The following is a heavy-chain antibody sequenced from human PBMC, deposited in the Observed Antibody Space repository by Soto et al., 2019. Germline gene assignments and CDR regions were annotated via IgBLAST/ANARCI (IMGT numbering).Heavy chain of an antibody. CDR3: ARGRVGAYYFDY. J-gene: IGHJ4*02. D-gene: IGHD1-26*01. CDR1: GFTFSSYG. CDR2: IWYDGSNK. Sequence: QVQLVESGGGVVQPGRSLRLSCAASGFTFSSYGMHWVRQAPGKGLEWVAVIWYDGSNKYYADSVKGRFTISRDNSKNTLYLQMNSLRAEDTAVYYCARGRVGAYYFDYWGQGTLVTVSS. V-gene: IGHV3-33*01.